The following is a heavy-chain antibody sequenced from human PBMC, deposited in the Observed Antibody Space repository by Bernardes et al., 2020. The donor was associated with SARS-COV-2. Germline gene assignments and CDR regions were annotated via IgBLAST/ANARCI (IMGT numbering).Heavy chain of an antibody. CDR3: ARDGGITIFGVVIADAFDI. CDR1: GGSISSGGYY. V-gene: IGHV4-31*03. Sequence: SETLSLTCTVSGGSISSGGYYWSWIRQHPGNGLEWIGYIYYSGSTYYNPSLKSRVTISVDTSKNQFSLKLSSVTAADTAVYYCARDGGITIFGVVIADAFDIWGQGTMVTVAS. J-gene: IGHJ3*02. CDR2: IYYSGST. D-gene: IGHD3-3*01.